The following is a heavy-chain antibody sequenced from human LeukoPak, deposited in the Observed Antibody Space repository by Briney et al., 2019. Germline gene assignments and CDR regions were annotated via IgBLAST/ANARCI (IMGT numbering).Heavy chain of an antibody. Sequence: ASVKVSCKASGYTFTGYYMHWVRQAPGQGLEWMGWINPNSGGTNYAQKFQGRVTMTRDTSIRTAYMELSRLRSDDTAVYYCARDPRGDSSGIDYWGQGTLVTVTS. J-gene: IGHJ4*02. D-gene: IGHD6-19*01. V-gene: IGHV1-2*02. CDR2: INPNSGGT. CDR1: GYTFTGYY. CDR3: ARDPRGDSSGIDY.